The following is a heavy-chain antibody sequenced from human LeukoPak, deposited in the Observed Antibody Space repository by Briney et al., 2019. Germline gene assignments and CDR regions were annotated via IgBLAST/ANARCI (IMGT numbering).Heavy chain of an antibody. D-gene: IGHD2-2*01. CDR1: GFTFSSYS. J-gene: IGHJ4*02. CDR2: ISSSSSYI. CDR3: AREGIVVVPAANDY. Sequence: GGSLRLSCAASGFTFSSYSMNWVRQAPGKGLEWVSSISSSSSYIYYADSVKGRFTISRDNAKNSLYLQMNSLRAEDTAVYYCAREGIVVVPAANDYWGQGTLVTVSS. V-gene: IGHV3-21*01.